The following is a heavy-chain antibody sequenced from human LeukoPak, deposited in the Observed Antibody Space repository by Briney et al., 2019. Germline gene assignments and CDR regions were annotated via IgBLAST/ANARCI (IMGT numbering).Heavy chain of an antibody. Sequence: PKASVKVSCKTSGYSFTDYYMHWVRQAPGQGLEWMGWINPNSGGTSSAQKFQGRVTMTRDTSITTVYMEVSWLTSDDTAIYYCARADRLDGGPYLIGPWGQGTLVTVSS. CDR1: GYSFTDYY. CDR2: INPNSGGT. J-gene: IGHJ5*02. V-gene: IGHV1-2*02. D-gene: IGHD2-21*01. CDR3: ARADRLDGGPYLIGP.